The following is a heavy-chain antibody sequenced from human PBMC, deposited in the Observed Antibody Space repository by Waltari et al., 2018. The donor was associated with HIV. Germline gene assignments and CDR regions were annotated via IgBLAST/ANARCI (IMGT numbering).Heavy chain of an antibody. V-gene: IGHV4-34*02. CDR3: VRGFGNYGFYFDY. D-gene: IGHD3-16*01. CDR2: IDHTGTS. J-gene: IGHJ4*02. Sequence: QVHLPQWGSGLLKPSGTLSLTCAVYGGSFSGYYWTWIRQSPGRGLEWMGEIDHTGTSPYKPSLKCRVTMSVDTSKNQFSLTLKSVTAADTAVYYCVRGFGNYGFYFDYWGQGKLVSVSS. CDR1: GGSFSGYY.